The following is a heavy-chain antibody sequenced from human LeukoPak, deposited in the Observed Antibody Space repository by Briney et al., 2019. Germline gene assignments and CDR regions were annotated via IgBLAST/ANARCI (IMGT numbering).Heavy chain of an antibody. J-gene: IGHJ4*02. CDR1: GFTFSSYG. D-gene: IGHD3-10*01. V-gene: IGHV3-23*01. Sequence: GGSLRLSCAASGFTFSSYGMSWVRQAPGKGLEWVSAISGSGGSTYYADSVKGRFTISRDNSKNTLYLQMKSLRAEDTAVYYCAKVPSMVRGVIIGYWGQGTLVTVSS. CDR3: AKVPSMVRGVIIGY. CDR2: ISGSGGST.